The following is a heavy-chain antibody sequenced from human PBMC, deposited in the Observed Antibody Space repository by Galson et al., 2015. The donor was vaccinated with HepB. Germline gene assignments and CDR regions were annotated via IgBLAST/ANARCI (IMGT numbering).Heavy chain of an antibody. D-gene: IGHD4-23*01. V-gene: IGHV3-23*01. CDR1: GFIFSTYA. CDR2: ISGSDDSV. CDR3: ARDTGRFYGGKSYFFDY. J-gene: IGHJ4*02. Sequence: SLRLSCAASGFIFSTYAMSWVRQAPGKGLEWISGISGSDDSVYYADSVKGRFAIFRDNSKNTLFLQMNSLRAEDTAVYYCARDTGRFYGGKSYFFDYWGQGTLVTVSS.